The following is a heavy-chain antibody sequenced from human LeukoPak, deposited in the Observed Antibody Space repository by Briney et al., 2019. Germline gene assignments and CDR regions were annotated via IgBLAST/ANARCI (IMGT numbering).Heavy chain of an antibody. CDR1: GFTFSSYG. CDR3: AKDFRYCSTTSCYAPFDY. J-gene: IGHJ4*02. D-gene: IGHD2-2*01. Sequence: AGGSLRLSCAASGFTFSSYGMHWVRQAPGKGLEWVAFIRYDGSNKYYADSAKGRFTISRDNSKNTLYLQMNSLRAEDTAVYYCAKDFRYCSTTSCYAPFDYWGQGTLVTVSS. CDR2: IRYDGSNK. V-gene: IGHV3-30*02.